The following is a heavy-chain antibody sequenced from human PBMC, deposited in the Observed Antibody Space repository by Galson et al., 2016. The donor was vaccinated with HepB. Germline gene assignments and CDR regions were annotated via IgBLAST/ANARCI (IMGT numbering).Heavy chain of an antibody. CDR2: ISGSGTCT. V-gene: IGHV3-23*01. Sequence: SLRLSCAASGFSISIYSMNWVRQAPGKGLEWVSAISGSGTCTSYTDSVKGRFTISRDNSKNTLYLQMNSLRAEDAAVYYCAKMSLGGYNSGWGGSFDIRGRGTRVTVSS. CDR1: GFSISIYS. J-gene: IGHJ3*02. D-gene: IGHD6-19*01. CDR3: AKMSLGGYNSGWGGSFDI.